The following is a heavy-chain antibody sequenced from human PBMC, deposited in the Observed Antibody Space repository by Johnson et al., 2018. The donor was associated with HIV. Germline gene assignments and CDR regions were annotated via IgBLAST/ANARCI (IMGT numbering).Heavy chain of an antibody. D-gene: IGHD3-16*01. CDR3: AREDPREFHGYGGDGFDI. CDR2: MNWNGDST. J-gene: IGHJ3*02. CDR1: GFTFDDYG. V-gene: IGHV3-20*04. Sequence: VQLVESGGGVVRPGGSLRLSCAASGFTFDDYGMSWVRQAPGKGLEWVSGMNWNGDSTGYGDFVKGRFTISIDNAKNALYLQMNSLRAEDTALYYCAREDPREFHGYGGDGFDIWGQGTMVTVSS.